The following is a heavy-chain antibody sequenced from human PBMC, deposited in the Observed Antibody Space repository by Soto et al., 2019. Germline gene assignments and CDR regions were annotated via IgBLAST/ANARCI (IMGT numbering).Heavy chain of an antibody. CDR3: AKNRRIKGYYDILTGYPYYYYGMDV. CDR1: GGSFSGYY. V-gene: IGHV4-34*01. CDR2: INHSGST. Sequence: SETLSLTCAVYGGSFSGYYWSWIRQPPGKGLEWIGEINHSGSTNYNPSLKSRVTISVDTSKNQFSLKLSSVTAADTAVYYCAKNRRIKGYYDILTGYPYYYYGMDVWGQGTTVTVSS. J-gene: IGHJ6*02. D-gene: IGHD3-9*01.